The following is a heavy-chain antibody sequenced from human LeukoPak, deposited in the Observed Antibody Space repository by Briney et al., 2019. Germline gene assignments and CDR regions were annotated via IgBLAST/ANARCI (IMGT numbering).Heavy chain of an antibody. V-gene: IGHV4-34*01. CDR3: ARGNSSSWYHEVLRGRDY. CDR1: GGPFSDYY. CDR2: INHSGST. Sequence: SETLSLTCAVYGGPFSDYYWSWIRQPPGKGLEWIGEINHSGSTNYNPSLKSRVTISVDTSKNQFSLKLSSVTAADTAVYYCARGNSSSWYHEVLRGRDYWGQGTLVTVSS. J-gene: IGHJ4*02. D-gene: IGHD6-13*01.